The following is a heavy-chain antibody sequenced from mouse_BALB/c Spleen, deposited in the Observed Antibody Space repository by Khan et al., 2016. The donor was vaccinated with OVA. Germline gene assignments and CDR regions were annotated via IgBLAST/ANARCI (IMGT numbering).Heavy chain of an antibody. J-gene: IGHJ2*01. CDR1: GFTFSSFG. D-gene: IGHD4-1*01. CDR3: ARGNWAY. CDR2: INSGSTTI. V-gene: IGHV5-17*02. Sequence: EVELVESGGGLVQPGGSRKLSCAASGFTFSSFGMHWVRQAPEKGLEWVAYINSGSTTIYYADPVKGRFTISRDNPKNPLFLQMTSLRSDDTTSYYFARGNWAYWGQGTTLTVSS.